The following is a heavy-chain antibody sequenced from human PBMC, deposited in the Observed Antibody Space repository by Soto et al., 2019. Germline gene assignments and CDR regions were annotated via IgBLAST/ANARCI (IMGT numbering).Heavy chain of an antibody. CDR3: ARVSALWSPYGMDV. V-gene: IGHV1-18*04. D-gene: IGHD2-21*01. CDR2: ISAYNGNT. Sequence: GASVKVSCKASGYTFTSYGISWVRQAPGQGLEWMGWISAYNGNTNYAQKLQGRVTMTTDTSTSTAYMELRSLRSDDTAVYYCARVSALWSPYGMDVWGQGTTVTVSS. CDR1: GYTFTSYG. J-gene: IGHJ6*02.